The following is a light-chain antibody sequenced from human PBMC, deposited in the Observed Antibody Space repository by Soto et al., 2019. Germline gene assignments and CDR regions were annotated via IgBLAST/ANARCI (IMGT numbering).Light chain of an antibody. J-gene: IGKJ1*01. CDR1: QTVSTY. CDR3: QQTYTTPRT. Sequence: DTQMTQSPSSLSASVGDRISITCRASQTVSTYLNWDQQKPGKAPTLLISATSTLQSGVPSRFSGSGSGTEFTLTITSLQPEDFATYYCQQTYTTPRTFGQGTKVDIK. CDR2: ATS. V-gene: IGKV1-39*01.